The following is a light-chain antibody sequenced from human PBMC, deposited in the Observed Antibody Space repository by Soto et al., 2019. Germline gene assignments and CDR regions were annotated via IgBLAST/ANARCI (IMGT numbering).Light chain of an antibody. J-gene: IGKJ2*01. Sequence: DIQMPQSPSSLSASVGDRVTITCRASRSITNYLNWYQQKPGKAPKLLIYAASSLQSGVPSRFSGSGSGTEFTLTISSLQPEDFVTYYCQQSDNTPRTFGQGTKLEIK. CDR2: AAS. CDR3: QQSDNTPRT. V-gene: IGKV1-39*01. CDR1: RSITNY.